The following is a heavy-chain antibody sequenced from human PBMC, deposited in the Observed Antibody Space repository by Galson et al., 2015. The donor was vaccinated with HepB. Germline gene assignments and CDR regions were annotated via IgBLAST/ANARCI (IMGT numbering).Heavy chain of an antibody. CDR1: GFAFSSYS. D-gene: IGHD2-15*01. V-gene: IGHV3-21*01. CDR3: ARVYCSGGDCYSAFDF. CDR2: ISSSSSYI. Sequence: SLRLSCAASGFAFSSYSMNWVRQVPGKGLEWVASISSSSSYIKYADSVKGRFTISRDNAKNSLYLQINSLRAEDTAVYYCARVYCSGGDCYSAFDFWGQGTLVTVS. J-gene: IGHJ4*02.